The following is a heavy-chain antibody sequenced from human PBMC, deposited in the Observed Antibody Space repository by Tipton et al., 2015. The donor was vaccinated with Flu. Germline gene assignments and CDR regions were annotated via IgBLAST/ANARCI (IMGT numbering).Heavy chain of an antibody. CDR1: GGSISSYY. V-gene: IGHV4-59*08. CDR3: AGHLPAEWGSELVDFSYGMDV. J-gene: IGHJ6*02. Sequence: TLSLTCTVSGGSISSYYWSWIRQPPGKGLEWIGYIYYSGSTNYNPSLKSRVTISVDTSKNQFSLKLSSVTAADTAVYYWAGHLPAEWGSELVDFSYGMDVWGQGTTVTVSS. D-gene: IGHD1-26*01. CDR2: IYYSGST.